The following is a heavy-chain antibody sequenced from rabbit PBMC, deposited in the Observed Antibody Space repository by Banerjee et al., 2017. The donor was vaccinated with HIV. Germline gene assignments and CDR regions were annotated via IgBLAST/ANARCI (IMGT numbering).Heavy chain of an antibody. CDR1: GFSFSSTYY. V-gene: IGHV1S40*01. D-gene: IGHD8-1*01. CDR2: IYPDGSGST. Sequence: QSLEESGGDLVKPEGSLTLTCTASGFSFSSTYYICWVRQAPGKGPEWIGCIYPDGSGSTAYASWAKGRFTISKTSSTTVTLQMTSLTAADTATYFCARDSGSSFSSYGMDLWGQGTLVTVS. J-gene: IGHJ3*01. CDR3: ARDSGSSFSSYGMDL.